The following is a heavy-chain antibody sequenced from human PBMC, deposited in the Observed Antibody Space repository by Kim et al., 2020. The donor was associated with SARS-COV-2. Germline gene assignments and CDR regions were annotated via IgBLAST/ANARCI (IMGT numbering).Heavy chain of an antibody. V-gene: IGHV3-13*01. J-gene: IGHJ4*02. CDR2: IDTAGDT. D-gene: IGHD3-10*01. CDR3: ARVLRVTLLRGLLEPPAY. CDR1: GFTFSDYD. Sequence: GGSLRLSCAASGFTFSDYDMHWVRQVRGKGLEWVSAIDTAGDTYYAGSVKGRFTISREDAKNSLYLQMNSLRAGDTAVYYCARVLRVTLLRGLLEPPAYWGQGTLVTVSS.